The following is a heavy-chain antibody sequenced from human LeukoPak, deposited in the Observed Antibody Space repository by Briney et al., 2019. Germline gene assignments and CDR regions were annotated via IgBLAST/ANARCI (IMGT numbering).Heavy chain of an antibody. CDR2: IYHSGNT. CDR3: ARSYDFWSGYSDP. CDR1: GGSISSSSYY. V-gene: IGHV4-39*07. J-gene: IGHJ5*02. Sequence: PSETLSLTCTVSGGSISSSSYYWGWIRQPPGKGLEWIGRIYHSGNTYYNPSLMSRVTISVDTSKNQFSLKLSSVTAADTAVYYCARSYDFWSGYSDPWGQGTLVTVSS. D-gene: IGHD3-3*01.